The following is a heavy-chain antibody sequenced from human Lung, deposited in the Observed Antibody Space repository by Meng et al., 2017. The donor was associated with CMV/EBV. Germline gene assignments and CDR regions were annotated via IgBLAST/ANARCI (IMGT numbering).Heavy chain of an antibody. Sequence: GSLRLXCAVYGGPFSNYYWTWIRQPPGKGLEWIGEVNPSGSVNYNPSLAGRVTITVDTSKNQFYLMVYSVTAADTAVYYCARGRRCVNGVCLSPLLEYWGQGSXVTVSS. V-gene: IGHV4-34*01. D-gene: IGHD2-8*01. CDR2: VNPSGSV. J-gene: IGHJ4*02. CDR3: ARGRRCVNGVCLSPLLEY. CDR1: GGPFSNYY.